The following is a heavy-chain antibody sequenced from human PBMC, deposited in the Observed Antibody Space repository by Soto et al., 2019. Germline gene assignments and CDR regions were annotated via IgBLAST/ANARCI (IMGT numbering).Heavy chain of an antibody. CDR3: AGSPYYYYGMDV. J-gene: IGHJ6*02. D-gene: IGHD6-13*01. CDR2: IYYGGST. Sequence: SETLSLTCTVSGGSISSYYWNWIRRPPGKGLEWIGYIYYGGSTTYNPSLKSRVTISVDTSKNQFSLKLDSVTAADTAVYYCAGSPYYYYGMDVWGQGTSVTVS. CDR1: GGSISSYY. V-gene: IGHV4-59*01.